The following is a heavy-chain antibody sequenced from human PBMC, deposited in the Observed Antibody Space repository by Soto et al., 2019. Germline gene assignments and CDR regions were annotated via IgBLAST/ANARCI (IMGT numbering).Heavy chain of an antibody. CDR2: IYYSGST. CDR3: APLSVSLSGPYGIHV. CDR1: GYSISSSSYY. Sequence: SETLSLTCAVSGYSISSSSYYWGWIRQPPGKGLEWIGSIYYSGSTYYNPSLKSRVTISVDTSKNQFSLKLNSVTASDTAVYYCAPLSVSLSGPYGIHVWGQGTTVTVSS. J-gene: IGHJ6*02. V-gene: IGHV4-39*01. D-gene: IGHD2-15*01.